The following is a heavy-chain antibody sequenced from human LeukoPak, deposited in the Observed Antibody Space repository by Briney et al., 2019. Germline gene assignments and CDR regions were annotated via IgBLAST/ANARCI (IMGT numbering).Heavy chain of an antibody. CDR2: INPSGGSA. V-gene: IGHV1-46*01. CDR1: GYTFTSYY. Sequence: ASVTVSCKASGYTFTSYYMHWVQQAPGQGLEWMGIINPSGGSASYAQKFQGRVTMTRDMSTSTVYMELSSLRSEDTAVYYCARAEYYYDSSGRRDFDYWGQGTLVTVSS. J-gene: IGHJ4*02. D-gene: IGHD3-22*01. CDR3: ARAEYYYDSSGRRDFDY.